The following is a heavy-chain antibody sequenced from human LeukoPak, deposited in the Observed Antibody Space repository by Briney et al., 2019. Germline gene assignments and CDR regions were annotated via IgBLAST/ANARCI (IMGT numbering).Heavy chain of an antibody. D-gene: IGHD3-22*01. V-gene: IGHV4-39*01. Sequence: SETLSLTCTVSGGSISSSSYYWGWIRHPPGKGLEWLGTIYFGGRHYYHLSLKSRVTISVDTSKNQFSLKLRSVTAADTAVYYCARQLYYDSSGYYWYFDLWGRGTLVTVSS. CDR3: ARQLYYDSSGYYWYFDL. CDR1: GGSISSSSYY. CDR2: IYFGGRH. J-gene: IGHJ2*01.